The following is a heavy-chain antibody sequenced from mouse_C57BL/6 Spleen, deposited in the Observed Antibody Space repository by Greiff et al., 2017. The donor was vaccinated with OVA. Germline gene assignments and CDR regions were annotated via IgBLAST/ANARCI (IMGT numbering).Heavy chain of an antibody. Sequence: VQLQQSGPELVKPGASVKIPCKASGYTFTDYNMDWVKQSHGKSLEWIGDINPNNGGTIYNQKFKGKATLTVDKSSSTAYMELRSLTSEDTAVYYCARRGHYYDYDDYWGQGTTLTVSS. CDR1: GYTFTDYN. CDR3: ARRGHYYDYDDY. D-gene: IGHD2-4*01. J-gene: IGHJ2*01. V-gene: IGHV1-18*01. CDR2: INPNNGGT.